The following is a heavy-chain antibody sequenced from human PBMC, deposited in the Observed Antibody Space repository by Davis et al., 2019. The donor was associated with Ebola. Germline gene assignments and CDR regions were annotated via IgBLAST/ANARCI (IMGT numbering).Heavy chain of an antibody. CDR1: GFTFSSYA. CDR2: ISYDGSNK. J-gene: IGHJ6*02. V-gene: IGHV3-30-3*01. Sequence: GESLKISCVVSGFTFSSYAMYCVRQAPGKGLEWVPVISYDGSNKYYADSVKGRFTISRDNSKNTLYLQMNSLRAEDTAVYYCARDPAKSEQWLVRLYYYYYGMDVWGQGTTVTVSS. CDR3: ARDPAKSEQWLVRLYYYYYGMDV. D-gene: IGHD6-19*01.